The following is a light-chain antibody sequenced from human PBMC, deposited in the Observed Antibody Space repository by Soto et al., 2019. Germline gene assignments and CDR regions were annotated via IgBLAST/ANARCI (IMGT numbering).Light chain of an antibody. V-gene: IGKV3-15*01. J-gene: IGKJ1*01. CDR3: KQYNNWPGT. Sequence: EIVMTQSPATLSVSPGERATLSCRASQSVSSNLAWYQQKPGQAPRLLIYGTSTRATGIPARFGGSASGTEFTLTINSLQSEDFAVYYCKQYNNWPGTFGQGTKVEIK. CDR1: QSVSSN. CDR2: GTS.